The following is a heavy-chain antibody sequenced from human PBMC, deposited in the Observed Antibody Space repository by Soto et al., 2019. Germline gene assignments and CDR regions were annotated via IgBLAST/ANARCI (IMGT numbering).Heavy chain of an antibody. J-gene: IGHJ4*02. CDR2: ISGSDDST. CDR3: AKRSSSSTFDY. V-gene: IGHV3-23*01. CDR1: GFTFSSYA. Sequence: EVQLLESGGGLVQPGESLRLSCAASGFTFSSYAMSWVRQAPGKGLEWVSVISGSDDSTYYADSVKGRFTISRDSSKNTLYLQMNSRRAEDTAVYYCAKRSSSSTFDYWGQGTLVTVSS. D-gene: IGHD6-6*01.